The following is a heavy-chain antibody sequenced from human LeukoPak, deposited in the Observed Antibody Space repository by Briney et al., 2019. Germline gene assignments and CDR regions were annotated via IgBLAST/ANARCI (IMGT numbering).Heavy chain of an antibody. J-gene: IGHJ4*02. V-gene: IGHV3-21*04. CDR3: ARNDDYGAYDY. Sequence: MSGGSLRLSCAASGFTFSSYSMNWVRQAPGKGLEWVLSISSSSSYIHHADSVKGRFTISRDNAKNSLYLQMNSLRAEDTAVYYCARNDDYGAYDYWGQGTLVTVSS. D-gene: IGHD4-17*01. CDR1: GFTFSSYS. CDR2: ISSSSSYI.